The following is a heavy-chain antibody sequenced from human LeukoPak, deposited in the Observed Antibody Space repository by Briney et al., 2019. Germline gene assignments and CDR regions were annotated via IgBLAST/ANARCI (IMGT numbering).Heavy chain of an antibody. Sequence: GASVKVSCKASAYTFTGYYIHWVRQAPGQGLEWMGCINPNSGATNYAQKFQGRFTMTRDTSISTAYMELSRLRSDDTAVYYCASPLGYCSGGSCGYWGQGTLVTVSS. V-gene: IGHV1-2*02. CDR2: INPNSGAT. J-gene: IGHJ4*02. CDR3: ASPLGYCSGGSCGY. CDR1: AYTFTGYY. D-gene: IGHD2-15*01.